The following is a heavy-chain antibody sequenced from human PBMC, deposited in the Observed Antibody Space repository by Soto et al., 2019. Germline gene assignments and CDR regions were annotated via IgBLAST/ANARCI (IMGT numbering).Heavy chain of an antibody. V-gene: IGHV1-69*08. CDR2: IIPLLTTS. CDR3: ARDSPIGSTFSGYDAIDY. J-gene: IGHJ4*02. D-gene: IGHD5-12*01. Sequence: QVQLEQSGAEVKKPGSSVRVSCKASGGPFSNDIITWVRQAPGQGLEWMGRIIPLLTTSTYAQKFQGRLTITADSSTGTAYMDLKNLTSADTAVYYCARDSPIGSTFSGYDAIDYWGQGTRITVSS. CDR1: GGPFSNDI.